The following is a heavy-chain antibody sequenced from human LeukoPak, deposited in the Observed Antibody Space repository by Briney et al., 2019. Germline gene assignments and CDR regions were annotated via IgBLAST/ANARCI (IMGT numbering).Heavy chain of an antibody. Sequence: SETLSLTCTVSGGSISSYYCSWIRQPPGKGLEWVGYIYYSGSTNYNPSLKSRVTISVDTSKNQFSLKLSSVTAADTAVYYCARGHCSSTSCLFDYWGQGTLVTVSS. J-gene: IGHJ4*02. CDR3: ARGHCSSTSCLFDY. D-gene: IGHD2-2*01. CDR1: GGSISSYY. V-gene: IGHV4-59*01. CDR2: IYYSGST.